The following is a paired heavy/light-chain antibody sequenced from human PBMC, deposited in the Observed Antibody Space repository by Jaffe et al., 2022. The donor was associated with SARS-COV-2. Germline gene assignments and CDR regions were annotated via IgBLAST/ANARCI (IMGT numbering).Light chain of an antibody. V-gene: IGLV1-44*01. CDR2: SND. J-gene: IGLJ3*02. CDR1: SSNIGSNT. CDR3: AAWDDSLNGWV. Sequence: QSVLTQPPSASGTPGQRVTISSSGSSSNIGSNTVNWYQQLPGTAPRLLIYSNDQRPSGVPDRFSGSKSGTSASLAISGLQSEDEADYYCAAWDDSLNGWVFGGGTKLTVL.
Heavy chain of an antibody. V-gene: IGHV1-18*01. CDR3: ARYCNGGRCSRYAFDI. Sequence: QVQLVQSGAEVKKPGASVTVSCKASGYTFTSYGISWVRQAPGQGLEWMGWISAYNGNSNYAQKLQGRVTMTTDTSTSTAYMELRSLRSDDTAVYYCARYCNGGRCSRYAFDIWGQGTMVTVSS. D-gene: IGHD2-15*01. CDR1: GYTFTSYG. CDR2: ISAYNGNS. J-gene: IGHJ3*02.